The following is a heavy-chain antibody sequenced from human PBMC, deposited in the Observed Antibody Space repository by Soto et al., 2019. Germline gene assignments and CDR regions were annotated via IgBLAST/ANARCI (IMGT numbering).Heavy chain of an antibody. CDR1: GGSISSSSYY. CDR2: IYYSGST. CDR3: ARQDGDYGRLVDY. D-gene: IGHD4-17*01. J-gene: IGHJ4*02. Sequence: ETLSLTCTVSGGSISSSSYYWGWIRQPPGKGLEWIGSIYYSGSTYYNPSLKSRVTISVDTSKNQFSLKLSSVTAADTAVYYCARQDGDYGRLVDYWGQGTLVTVSS. V-gene: IGHV4-39*01.